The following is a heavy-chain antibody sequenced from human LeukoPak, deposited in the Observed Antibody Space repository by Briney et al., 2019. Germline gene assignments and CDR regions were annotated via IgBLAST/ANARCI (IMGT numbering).Heavy chain of an antibody. V-gene: IGHV1-8*01. CDR3: ARGGYCSSTSCSFHNWFDP. J-gene: IGHJ5*02. CDR1: GYTFTSYD. Sequence: GASVKVSCKASGYTFTSYDINWVRQATGQGLEWMGWMNPNSGNTGYAQKFLGRVTMTRNTSISTAYMELSSLRSEDTAVYYCARGGYCSSTSCSFHNWFDPWGQGTLVTVSS. D-gene: IGHD2-2*01. CDR2: MNPNSGNT.